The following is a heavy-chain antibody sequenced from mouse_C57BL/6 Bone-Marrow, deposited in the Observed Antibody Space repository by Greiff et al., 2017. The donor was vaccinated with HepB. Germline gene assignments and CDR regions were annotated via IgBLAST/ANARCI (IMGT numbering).Heavy chain of an antibody. J-gene: IGHJ2*01. D-gene: IGHD1-1*01. CDR3: ARVNLLLRGIDY. V-gene: IGHV5-4*03. Sequence: EVKLMESGGGLVKPGGSLKLSCAASGFTFSSYAMSWVRQTPEKRLEWVATISDGGSYTYYPDNVKGRFTISRDNAKNNLYLQMSHLKSEDTAMYYCARVNLLLRGIDYWGQGTTLTVSS. CDR1: GFTFSSYA. CDR2: ISDGGSYT.